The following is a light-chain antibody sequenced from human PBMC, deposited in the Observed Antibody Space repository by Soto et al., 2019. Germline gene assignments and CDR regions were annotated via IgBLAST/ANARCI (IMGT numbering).Light chain of an antibody. CDR3: QQYETYAWT. CDR2: DAS. J-gene: IGKJ1*01. V-gene: IGKV1-5*01. Sequence: DIKMTQSPSSLSASVGDRVTITCRASQSISSWLAWYQQKPGKAPKLLIYDASNLESGVPSRFSGSGSGTEFTLTISSLQPDDFATYYCQQYETYAWTFGQGTKVDI. CDR1: QSISSW.